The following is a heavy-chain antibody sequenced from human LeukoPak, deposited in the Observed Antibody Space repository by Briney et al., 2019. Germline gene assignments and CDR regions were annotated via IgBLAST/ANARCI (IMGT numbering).Heavy chain of an antibody. Sequence: ASVKVSCKASGYTFTDYYIHWVRQAPGQGLEWMGWINPNNGDIKYAQKFQGRVTMTRDTSISTAYMELSRLRSDDTAVYYCARDLEWLYPGGAFDIWGQGTMVTVSS. J-gene: IGHJ3*02. D-gene: IGHD3-3*01. CDR3: ARDLEWLYPGGAFDI. CDR1: GYTFTDYY. CDR2: INPNNGDI. V-gene: IGHV1-2*02.